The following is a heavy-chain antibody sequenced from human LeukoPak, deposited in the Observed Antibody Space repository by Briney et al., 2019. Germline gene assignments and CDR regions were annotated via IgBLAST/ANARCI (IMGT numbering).Heavy chain of an antibody. Sequence: PGGSLRLSCAASGFTYSDYYMSWVRQFPGKGLELVAYIASSTGTKYYADSVKGRFTISGDNAKNSLFLQMRRLTAEDTAVYYCARATPFSVWGQGTLVTVSS. V-gene: IGHV3-11*04. CDR2: IASSTGTK. CDR3: ARATPFSV. J-gene: IGHJ4*02. CDR1: GFTYSDYY.